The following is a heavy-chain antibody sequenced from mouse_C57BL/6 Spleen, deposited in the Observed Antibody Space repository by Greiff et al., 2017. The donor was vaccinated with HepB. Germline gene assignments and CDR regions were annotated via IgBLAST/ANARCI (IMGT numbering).Heavy chain of an antibody. D-gene: IGHD6-1*01. CDR2: INPNNGGT. Sequence: VQLQQSGPELVKPGASVKISCKASGYTFTDYYMNWVKQSHGKSLEWIGDINPNNGGTSYNQKFKGKATLTVDQSSSTAYMELRSLTSADSAVYYCARESSLAWFAYWGQGTLVTVSA. CDR3: ARESSLAWFAY. J-gene: IGHJ3*01. CDR1: GYTFTDYY. V-gene: IGHV1-26*01.